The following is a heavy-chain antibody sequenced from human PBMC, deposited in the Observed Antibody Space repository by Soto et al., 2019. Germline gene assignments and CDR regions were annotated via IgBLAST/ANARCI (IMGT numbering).Heavy chain of an antibody. CDR2: IYHTEST. V-gene: IGHV4-4*02. Sequence: PSETLSLTCAVSGDSISSSFWWSWVRQHPGKGLEWIGEIYHTESTVYNPSLKSRVTISVDKSKNQFSLNLDSVTAADTAVYYCARYDFGTFDYWGRGILVTVSS. CDR1: GDSISSSFW. CDR3: ARYDFGTFDY. D-gene: IGHD4-17*01. J-gene: IGHJ4*02.